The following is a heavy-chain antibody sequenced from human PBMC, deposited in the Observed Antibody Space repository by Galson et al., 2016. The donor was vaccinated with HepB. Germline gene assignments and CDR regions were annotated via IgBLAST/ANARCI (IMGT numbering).Heavy chain of an antibody. CDR2: ISNSGSTI. CDR1: GFTFSDLH. V-gene: IGHV3-11*01. D-gene: IGHD6-19*01. J-gene: IGHJ4*02. Sequence: SLRLSCAASGFTFSDLHMTWVRQAPGKGLEWVSDISNSGSTIYYADSVKGRFTISRDNAKNSLYLQMNSLRAEDTAVYYCARAYGSGWSYWGQGTLVTVSS. CDR3: ARAYGSGWSY.